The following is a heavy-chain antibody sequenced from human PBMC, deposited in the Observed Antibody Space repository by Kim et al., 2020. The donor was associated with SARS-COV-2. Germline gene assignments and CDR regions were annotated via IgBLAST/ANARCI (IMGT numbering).Heavy chain of an antibody. CDR1: GYSFTSYW. CDR2: IYPGDSDT. D-gene: IGHD3-22*01. V-gene: IGHV5-51*01. J-gene: IGHJ6*03. Sequence: GESLKISCKGSGYSFTSYWIGWVRQMPGKGLEWMGIIYPGDSDTRYSPSFQGRVTISGDKSISTAYLQWSSLKASDTATHYCARLYYDSSGYYWGYYYYYMDVWGKGTTVTVSS. CDR3: ARLYYDSSGYYWGYYYYYMDV.